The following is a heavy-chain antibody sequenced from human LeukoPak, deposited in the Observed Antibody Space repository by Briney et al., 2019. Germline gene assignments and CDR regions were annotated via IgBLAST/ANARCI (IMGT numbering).Heavy chain of an antibody. CDR1: GFTFRSYG. J-gene: IGHJ6*04. D-gene: IGHD3-10*02. CDR2: LSASGGRT. V-gene: IGHV3-23*01. Sequence: GGTLRLSCAASGFTFRSYGMTWVRQAPGKGLEWVSALSASGGRTYYADSVKGRFTISRDNAKNSLYLQMNSLRAEDTAVYYCAELGITMIGGVWGKGTTVTISS. CDR3: AELGITMIGGV.